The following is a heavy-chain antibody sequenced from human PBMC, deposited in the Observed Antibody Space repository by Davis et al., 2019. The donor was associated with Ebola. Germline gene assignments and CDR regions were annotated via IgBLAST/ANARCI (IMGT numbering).Heavy chain of an antibody. CDR3: ARDVRGITGPSEY. D-gene: IGHD1-1*01. CDR1: GYTFTGYY. V-gene: IGHV1-2*04. J-gene: IGHJ4*02. CDR2: INPNSGGT. Sequence: ASVKVSCKASGYTFTGYYMHWVRQAPGQGLEWMGWINPNSGGTNYAQKFQGWVTMTTDTSTSTAYMELRSLRSDDTARYYCARDVRGITGPSEYWGQGTLVTVSS.